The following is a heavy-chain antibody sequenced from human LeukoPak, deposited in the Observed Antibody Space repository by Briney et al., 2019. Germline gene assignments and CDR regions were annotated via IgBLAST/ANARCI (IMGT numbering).Heavy chain of an antibody. CDR2: IYASGAT. V-gene: IGHV4-4*09. D-gene: IGHD2-15*01. J-gene: IGHJ5*02. Sequence: SETLSLTCTVSGGSISSYYWSWIRQSPGKGLEWVGYIYASGATNYNASLKSRVTISVDTSKNQFSLKLSSVTAAGTAVYYCARHSSVVRGWFDPWGQGTLVTVSS. CDR1: GGSISSYY. CDR3: ARHSSVVRGWFDP.